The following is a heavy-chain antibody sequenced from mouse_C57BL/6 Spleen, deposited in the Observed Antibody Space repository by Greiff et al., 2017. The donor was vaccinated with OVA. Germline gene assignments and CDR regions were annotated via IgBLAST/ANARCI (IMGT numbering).Heavy chain of an antibody. J-gene: IGHJ3*01. CDR1: GFTFSNYW. CDR2: IRLKSDNYAT. CDR3: TGRSQFAY. V-gene: IGHV6-3*01. Sequence: DVMLVESGGGLVQPGGSMKLSCVASGFTFSNYWMNWVRQSPEKGLEWVAQIRLKSDNYATHYAESVKGRFTISRDDSKSSVYLQMNNLRAEDTGIYYCTGRSQFAYWGQGTLVTVSA.